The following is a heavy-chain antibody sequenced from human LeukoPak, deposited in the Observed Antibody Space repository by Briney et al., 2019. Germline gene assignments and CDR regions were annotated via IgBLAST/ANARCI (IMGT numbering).Heavy chain of an antibody. Sequence: VASVKVSCKASGGTFSSYAISWVRQAPGQGLEWMERIIPILGIANYAQKFQGRVTITADKSTSTAYMELSSLRSEDTAVYYCARDWSEGGDIVVVVAAGYYYYGMDVWGQGTTVTVSS. D-gene: IGHD2-15*01. J-gene: IGHJ6*02. CDR2: IIPILGIA. V-gene: IGHV1-69*04. CDR3: ARDWSEGGDIVVVVAAGYYYYGMDV. CDR1: GGTFSSYA.